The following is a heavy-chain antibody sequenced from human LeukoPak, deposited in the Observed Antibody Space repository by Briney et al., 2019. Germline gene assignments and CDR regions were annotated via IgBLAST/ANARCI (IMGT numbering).Heavy chain of an antibody. V-gene: IGHV3-11*05. Sequence: GGSLRLSCAASAFTFSDYYMSWIRQAPGKGLEWVSYISSSSSYTNYADSVKGRFTISRDNAKNSLYLQMNSLRADDTAVHYCARGRARGVAAPFDYWGQGTLVTVSS. CDR3: ARGRARGVAAPFDY. CDR1: AFTFSDYY. CDR2: ISSSSSYT. D-gene: IGHD3-10*01. J-gene: IGHJ4*02.